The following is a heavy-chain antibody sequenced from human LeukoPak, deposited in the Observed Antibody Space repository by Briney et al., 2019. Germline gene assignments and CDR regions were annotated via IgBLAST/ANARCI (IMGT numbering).Heavy chain of an antibody. J-gene: IGHJ4*02. CDR1: GFTFSSYA. CDR2: ISASGGYT. V-gene: IGHV3-23*01. Sequence: GGSLRLSCAASGFTFSSYAMSWVRQARGKGLEWVSAISASGGYTKYEDYVKGRFTISRENSKNTLYLQMHSLRAEDTAVYYCAKRSYSGGSCNFDYWGQGTLVTVSS. D-gene: IGHD2-15*01. CDR3: AKRSYSGGSCNFDY.